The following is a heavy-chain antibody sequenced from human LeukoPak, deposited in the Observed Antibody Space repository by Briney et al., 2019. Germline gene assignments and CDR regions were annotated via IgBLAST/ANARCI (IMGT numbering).Heavy chain of an antibody. CDR3: ARAYSSSGRGY. CDR1: GFTFSSFT. CDR2: INSDGSST. Sequence: PGGSLRLSCAASGFTFSSFTMNWVRQAPGKGLVWVSRINSDGSSTSYADSVKGRFTISRDNAKNTLYLQMNSLRAEDTAVYYCARAYSSSGRGYWGQGTLVTVSS. V-gene: IGHV3-74*01. D-gene: IGHD6-13*01. J-gene: IGHJ4*02.